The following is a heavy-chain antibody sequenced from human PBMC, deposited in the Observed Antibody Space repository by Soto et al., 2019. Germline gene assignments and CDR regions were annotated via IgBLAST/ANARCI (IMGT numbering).Heavy chain of an antibody. Sequence: ASVKVSCKASGYTFTSYYMHWVRQAPGQGLEWMGIINPSGGSTSYAQKFQGRVTMTRDTSTSTVYMELSSLRSEDTAVYYCATSRARVRGVISIWGQGTLVTVSS. D-gene: IGHD3-10*01. CDR3: ATSRARVRGVISI. V-gene: IGHV1-46*01. J-gene: IGHJ4*02. CDR2: INPSGGST. CDR1: GYTFTSYY.